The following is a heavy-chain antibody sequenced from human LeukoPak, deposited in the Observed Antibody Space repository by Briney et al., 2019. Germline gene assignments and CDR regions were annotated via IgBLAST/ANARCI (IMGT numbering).Heavy chain of an antibody. D-gene: IGHD2-15*01. J-gene: IGHJ4*02. Sequence: GGSLRLSCAASGFTFNTYAMHWVRQAPGKGLEFVSPISSSGGNTYYANSVKGRFTISRDDSKNTLYLQMGSLRPEDMAVYYCARASGRGLYYFDYWGQGTLVTVSS. V-gene: IGHV3-64*01. CDR2: ISSSGGNT. CDR1: GFTFNTYA. CDR3: ARASGRGLYYFDY.